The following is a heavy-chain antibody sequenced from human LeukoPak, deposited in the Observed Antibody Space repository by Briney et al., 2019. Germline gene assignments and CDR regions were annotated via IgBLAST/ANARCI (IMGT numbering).Heavy chain of an antibody. D-gene: IGHD2-15*01. CDR1: GGSISNGDHY. CDR3: ARDLMGCSGGSCYNWFDP. J-gene: IGHJ5*02. V-gene: IGHV4-30-4*08. Sequence: PSETLSLTCTVSGGSISNGDHYWSWIRQHPGKGLEWIGHIYYSGSTYYNPSLKSRVTISVDTSKNQFSLKLSSVTAADTAVYYCARDLMGCSGGSCYNWFDPWGQGTLVTVSS. CDR2: IYYSGST.